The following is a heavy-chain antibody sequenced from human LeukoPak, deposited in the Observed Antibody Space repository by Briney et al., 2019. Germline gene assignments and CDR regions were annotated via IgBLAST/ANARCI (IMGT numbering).Heavy chain of an antibody. D-gene: IGHD3-10*01. CDR2: IYHSGST. J-gene: IGHJ4*02. Sequence: SETLSHTCTVSGYSISSGYYWGWIRQPPGKGLEWIGSIYHSGSTYYNPSLKSRVTISVDTSKNQSSLKLSSVTAADTAVYYCARDSYYYGSGSYYIDYWGQGTLVTVSS. CDR1: GYSISSGYY. CDR3: ARDSYYYGSGSYYIDY. V-gene: IGHV4-38-2*02.